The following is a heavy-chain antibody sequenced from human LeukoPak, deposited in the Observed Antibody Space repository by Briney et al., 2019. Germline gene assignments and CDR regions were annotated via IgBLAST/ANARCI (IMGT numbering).Heavy chain of an antibody. CDR1: GGSFSGYY. Sequence: PSETLSLTCAVYGGSFSGYYWSWIRQPPGKGLEWIGEINHSGSTNYNPSLKSRLTMSVDTSKNQFSLNLTSVTAADTAVYYCARTRGSYRRLNWFDPWGQGTLVTVSS. CDR3: ARTRGSYRRLNWFDP. J-gene: IGHJ5*02. CDR2: INHSGST. V-gene: IGHV4-34*01. D-gene: IGHD3-16*02.